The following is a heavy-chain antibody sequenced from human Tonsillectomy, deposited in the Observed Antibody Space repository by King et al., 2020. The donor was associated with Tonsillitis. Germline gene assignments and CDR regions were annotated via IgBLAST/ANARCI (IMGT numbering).Heavy chain of an antibody. Sequence: VQLVESGGGLVQPGGSLRLSCAASGFTVSSNYMSWVRQAPGKGLEWVSVIYSGGSTYYADSVKGRFTISRDNSKNTLYLQMNSLRAEDTAVYYCAQSHYYDSSGYSDAFDIWGQGTMVTVSS. J-gene: IGHJ3*02. D-gene: IGHD3-22*01. CDR2: IYSGGST. V-gene: IGHV3-66*01. CDR3: AQSHYYDSSGYSDAFDI. CDR1: GFTVSSNY.